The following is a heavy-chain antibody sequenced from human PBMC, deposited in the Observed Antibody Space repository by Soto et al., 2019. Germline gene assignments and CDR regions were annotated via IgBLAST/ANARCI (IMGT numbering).Heavy chain of an antibody. V-gene: IGHV1-3*01. CDR1: GYTFTSYA. CDR2: INAGNGNT. Sequence: GASVKVSCKASGYTFTSYAMHWVRQAPGQRLEWMGWINAGNGNTKYSQKFQGRVTITRDTSASTAYMELSSLRSEDTAVYYCAMEEGPWSGYSHYFDYWGQGTLVTVSS. CDR3: AMEEGPWSGYSHYFDY. D-gene: IGHD3-3*01. J-gene: IGHJ4*02.